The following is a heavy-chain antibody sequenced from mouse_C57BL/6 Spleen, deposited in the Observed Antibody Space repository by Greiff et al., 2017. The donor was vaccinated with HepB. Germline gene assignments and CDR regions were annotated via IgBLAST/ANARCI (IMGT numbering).Heavy chain of an antibody. CDR3: ARDAWVSRAFDY. CDR1: GFTFSSYA. D-gene: IGHD3-3*01. Sequence: EVQGVESGGGLVKPGGSLKLSCAASGFTFSSYAMSWVRQTPEKRLEWVATISDGGSYTYYPDNVKGRFTISRDNAKNNLYLQMSHLKSEDTAMYYCARDAWVSRAFDYWGQGTTLTVSS. V-gene: IGHV5-4*01. CDR2: ISDGGSYT. J-gene: IGHJ2*01.